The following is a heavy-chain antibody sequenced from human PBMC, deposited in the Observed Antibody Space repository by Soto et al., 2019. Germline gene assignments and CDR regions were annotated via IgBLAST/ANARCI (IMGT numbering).Heavy chain of an antibody. CDR2: INEGGST. CDR1: GQSFIGHS. D-gene: IGHD1-1*01. Sequence: PSETLSLTCAVYGQSFIGHSWAWIRTPPGKGLEWIGEINEGGSTYYNPSLKSRVTISTDTSKNQFSLKLSSVSAADTAAYFCARGSGIVALPGELEDVKYDYWGQGTLVTVSS. J-gene: IGHJ4*02. CDR3: ARGSGIVALPGELEDVKYDY. V-gene: IGHV4-34*01.